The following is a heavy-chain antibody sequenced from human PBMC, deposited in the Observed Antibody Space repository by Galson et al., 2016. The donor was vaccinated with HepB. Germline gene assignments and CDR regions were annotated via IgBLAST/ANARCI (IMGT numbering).Heavy chain of an antibody. Sequence: SLRLSCAASGFTFSTYAMHWVRKAPGKGLERVALISYDGSNTDYADSLKGRFTISRDNSKNTLYRQMNSLRAEETAVYYCARTYSSSWYGSLLYWGQGTLVTVSS. CDR1: GFTFSTYA. CDR3: ARTYSSSWYGSLLY. J-gene: IGHJ1*01. D-gene: IGHD6-13*01. CDR2: ISYDGSNT. V-gene: IGHV3-30*04.